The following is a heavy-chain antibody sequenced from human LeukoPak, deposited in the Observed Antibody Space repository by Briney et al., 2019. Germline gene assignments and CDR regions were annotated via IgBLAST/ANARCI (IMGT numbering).Heavy chain of an antibody. D-gene: IGHD2-2*01. CDR2: INPNSGGT. V-gene: IGHV1-2*02. J-gene: IGHJ4*02. Sequence: ASVKVSCKASGYIFTGYYMHWVRQAPGQGLEWMGWINPNSGGTNYAQRFQGRVTTTRDTSISTAYMELSRLRSDDTAVYYCARGQKREIVVVPAANDYWGQGPLVTVSS. CDR1: GYIFTGYY. CDR3: ARGQKREIVVVPAANDY.